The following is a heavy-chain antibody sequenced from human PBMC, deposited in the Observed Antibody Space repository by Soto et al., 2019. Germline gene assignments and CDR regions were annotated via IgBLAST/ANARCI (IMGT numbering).Heavy chain of an antibody. Sequence: DSVKGRFTISRDNAKNTLYLQMNSLRAEDTAVYYCARDGGWIDYWGQGTLVTVSS. V-gene: IGHV3-74*01. J-gene: IGHJ4*02. CDR3: ARDGGWIDY. D-gene: IGHD6-19*01.